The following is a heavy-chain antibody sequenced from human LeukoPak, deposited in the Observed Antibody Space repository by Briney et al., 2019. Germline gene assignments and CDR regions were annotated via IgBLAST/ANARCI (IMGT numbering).Heavy chain of an antibody. J-gene: IGHJ3*02. Sequence: GGSLRLSCAASGFTFSTYAMHWVRQAPGKGLEYVSGISSKGGSTYCADSVKGRFTISRDNSKNTLYLQMGSLRPEDVAVYYCARRGGAFDIWGQGTMVTVSS. D-gene: IGHD3-10*01. CDR1: GFTFSTYA. CDR3: ARRGGAFDI. CDR2: ISSKGGST. V-gene: IGHV3-64*02.